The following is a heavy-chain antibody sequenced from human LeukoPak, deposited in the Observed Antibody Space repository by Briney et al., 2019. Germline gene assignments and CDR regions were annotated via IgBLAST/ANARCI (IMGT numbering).Heavy chain of an antibody. J-gene: IGHJ4*02. CDR2: IYYSGST. CDR1: GGSFSGYY. Sequence: SETLSLTCAVYGGSFSGYYWSWIRQPPGKGLEWIGSIYYSGSTYYNPSLKSRVTISVDTSKNQFSLKLSSVTAADTAVYYCARVDRGYSYGTDYWGQGTLVTVSS. V-gene: IGHV4-34*01. D-gene: IGHD5-18*01. CDR3: ARVDRGYSYGTDY.